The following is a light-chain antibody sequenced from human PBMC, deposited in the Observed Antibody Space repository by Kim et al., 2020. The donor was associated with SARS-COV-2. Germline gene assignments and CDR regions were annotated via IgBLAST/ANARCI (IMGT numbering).Light chain of an antibody. CDR2: DAA. V-gene: IGLV3-19*01. J-gene: IGLJ2*01. Sequence: SSELTQDPAVSVALGQTVRITCQGDSLRAYYASWYQQKPGQAPLLVICDAANRPSGIPDRFSGSKSGNTATLTITGAQPTDEGDYYCTSRDTSGDHPVIFGGGTKVTVL. CDR3: TSRDTSGDHPVI. CDR1: SLRAYY.